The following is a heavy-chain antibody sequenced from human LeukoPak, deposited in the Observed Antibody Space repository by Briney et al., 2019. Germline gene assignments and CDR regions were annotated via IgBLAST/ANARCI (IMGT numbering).Heavy chain of an antibody. CDR2: ISHDGSNK. CDR3: AKDRASTETTYLDC. CDR1: GFTFSHYG. V-gene: IGHV3-30*18. D-gene: IGHD4-17*01. Sequence: PGRSLRLSCATSGFTFSHYGIHWVRQAPGKGLEWVAVISHDGSNKYYAESVKGRITISRDNSKNTLYLQMNSLRAEDTAVYYCAKDRASTETTYLDCWGQGTLVTVSS. J-gene: IGHJ4*02.